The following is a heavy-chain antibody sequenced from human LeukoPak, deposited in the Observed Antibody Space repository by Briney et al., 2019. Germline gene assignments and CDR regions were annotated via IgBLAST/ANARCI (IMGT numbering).Heavy chain of an antibody. J-gene: IGHJ4*02. CDR2: ISGSGDST. D-gene: IGHD5-12*01. CDR1: VFTFSSYA. V-gene: IGHV3-23*01. Sequence: TGGSLRLSCEAAVFTFSSYAMSWVRQAPGKGLEWVSVISGSGDSTYYADSVEGRCTISRDNSKDALYLQMNSLRAEDTAVYYGARVRDGGYDYDYWGQGTLVTVSS. CDR3: ARVRDGGYDYDY.